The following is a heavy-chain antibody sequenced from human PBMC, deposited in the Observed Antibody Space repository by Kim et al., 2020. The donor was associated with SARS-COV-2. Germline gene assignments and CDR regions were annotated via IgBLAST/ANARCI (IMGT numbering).Heavy chain of an antibody. V-gene: IGHV4-34*01. CDR2: INHSGST. Sequence: SETLSLTCAVYGGSFSGYYWSWIRQPPGKGLEWIGEINHSGSTNYNPSLKSRVTISVDTSKNQFSLKLSSVTAADTAVYYCARGPYPTTIFGVAKRVYFDYWGQGTLVTVSS. J-gene: IGHJ4*02. D-gene: IGHD3-3*01. CDR3: ARGPYPTTIFGVAKRVYFDY. CDR1: GGSFSGYY.